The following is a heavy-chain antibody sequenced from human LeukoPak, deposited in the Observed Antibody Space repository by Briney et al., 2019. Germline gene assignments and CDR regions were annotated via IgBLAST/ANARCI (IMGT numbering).Heavy chain of an antibody. CDR3: ARIPSFDFWSGSLFYYFDY. Sequence: GESLKISCQAFGYSFTSYWIGWVRQMPGKGLECMGIIYPGDSDVRYSPSFQGQVTISADKSISTAYLQWGSLKASDTAMYYCARIPSFDFWSGSLFYYFDYWGQGTLVTVSS. CDR2: IYPGDSDV. CDR1: GYSFTSYW. D-gene: IGHD3-3*01. J-gene: IGHJ4*02. V-gene: IGHV5-51*01.